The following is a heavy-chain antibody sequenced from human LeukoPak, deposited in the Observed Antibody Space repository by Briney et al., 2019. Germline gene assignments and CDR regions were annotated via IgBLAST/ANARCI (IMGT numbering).Heavy chain of an antibody. CDR1: GASFSGYY. V-gene: IGHV4-34*01. J-gene: IGHJ4*02. Sequence: SETLSLTCAVYGASFSGYYWSWIRQPPGKGLEWVGEINHSGSTNYNPSLKSRVTISVDTSKNHSSLKRTSVTAADTAVYYCARADYSSGWFIREEYFDGWGQGTLVTVSS. CDR3: ARADYSSGWFIREEYFDG. CDR2: INHSGST. D-gene: IGHD6-19*01.